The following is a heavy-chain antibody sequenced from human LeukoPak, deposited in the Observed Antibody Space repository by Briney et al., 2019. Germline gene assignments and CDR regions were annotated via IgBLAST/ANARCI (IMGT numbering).Heavy chain of an antibody. V-gene: IGHV4-59*08. CDR2: IYYSGST. CDR3: ARVKVGAIDY. CDR1: GGSISSYY. Sequence: PSETLSLTCTVSGGSISSYYWSWIRQPPGKGLEWIGYIYYSGSTNYNPSLKSRATISVDTSKNQFSLKLSSVTAADTAVYYCARVKVGAIDYWGQGTLVTVSS. D-gene: IGHD1-26*01. J-gene: IGHJ4*02.